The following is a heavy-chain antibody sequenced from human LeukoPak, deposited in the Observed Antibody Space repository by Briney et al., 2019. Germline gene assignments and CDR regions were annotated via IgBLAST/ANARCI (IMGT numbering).Heavy chain of an antibody. CDR1: GFTVSSNY. CDR3: AKTTTVGFGDWFDP. J-gene: IGHJ5*02. CDR2: ISGSGGST. D-gene: IGHD4-11*01. V-gene: IGHV3-23*01. Sequence: GGSLRLSCAASGFTVSSNYMSWVRQAPGKGLEWVSAISGSGGSTYYADSVKGRFTISRDNSKNPLYLQMNSLRAEDTAVYYCAKTTTVGFGDWFDPWGQGTLVTVSS.